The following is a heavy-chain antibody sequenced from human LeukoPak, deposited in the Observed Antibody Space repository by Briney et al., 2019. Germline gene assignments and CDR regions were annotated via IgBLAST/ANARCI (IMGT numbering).Heavy chain of an antibody. CDR3: RQSLAAAGTVY. CDR1: GFTFSSYA. Sequence: PGGSLRLSCSASGFTFSSYAMHWVRQAPGKGLEYVSSISGSGGSTYYGDSVRGRFSISRDNSKNTLYLQMSSLRAEDTAVYYCRQSLAAAGTVYWGQGTLVTVSS. J-gene: IGHJ4*02. D-gene: IGHD6-13*01. V-gene: IGHV3-64D*06. CDR2: ISGSGGST.